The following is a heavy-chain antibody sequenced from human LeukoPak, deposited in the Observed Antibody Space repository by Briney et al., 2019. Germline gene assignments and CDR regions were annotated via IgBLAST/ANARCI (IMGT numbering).Heavy chain of an antibody. CDR3: AKEPRGIGGTNLVHP. CDR2: IYYSGST. D-gene: IGHD5-12*01. V-gene: IGHV4-59*01. Sequence: SETLSLTCTVSGGSISSYYWSWIRQPPGKGLEWIGYIYYSGSTNYNPSLKSRVTISVDTSKNQFSLKLSSVTAADTAVYYCAKEPRGIGGTNLVHPWGQGNPG. CDR1: GGSISSYY. J-gene: IGHJ5*02.